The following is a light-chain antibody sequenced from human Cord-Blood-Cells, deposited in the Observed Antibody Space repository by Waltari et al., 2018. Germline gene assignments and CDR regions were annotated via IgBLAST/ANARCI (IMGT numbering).Light chain of an antibody. V-gene: IGKV1-39*01. CDR2: AAS. CDR1: QSISSY. J-gene: IGKJ2*01. Sequence: DIQMTQSPSSLSASVGDRVTITCRASQSISSYLNWYQQKPGKAPKLLIYAASSLQSRVPSMCSGSGSGTDFTLTISSLQPEYFATYYCQQSYSTPYTFGQGTKLEIK. CDR3: QQSYSTPYT.